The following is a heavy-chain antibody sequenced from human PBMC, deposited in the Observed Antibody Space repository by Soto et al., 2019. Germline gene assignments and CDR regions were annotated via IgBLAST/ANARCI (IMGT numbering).Heavy chain of an antibody. CDR2: IYYTGTT. V-gene: IGHV4-31*03. CDR3: ARDGFSGGICYSDC. CDR1: RGSISSGDYY. J-gene: IGHJ4*02. D-gene: IGHD2-15*01. Sequence: QVQLQESGPGLVKPSQTLSLTCTVSRGSISSGDYYWTWIRQHPGKGLEWIGYIYYTGTTYYNPSLNSRLTMSIVTSKNQFSLNLSSVTAADTAVYYCARDGFSGGICYSDCWGQGTLVTVSS.